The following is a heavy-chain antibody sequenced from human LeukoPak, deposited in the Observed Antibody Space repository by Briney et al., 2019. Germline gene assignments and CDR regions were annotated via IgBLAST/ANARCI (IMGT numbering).Heavy chain of an antibody. J-gene: IGHJ4*02. V-gene: IGHV3-66*02. D-gene: IGHD3-3*01. CDR3: ARDWSWSGYYKGLAVDY. CDR1: GFTVSSNY. Sequence: GGSLRLSCAASGFTVSSNYMSWVRQAPGKGLEWVSVIYSGGSTYYADSVKGRLTISRDNSKNTLYLQMNSLRAEDTAVYYCARDWSWSGYYKGLAVDYWGQGTLVTVSS. CDR2: IYSGGST.